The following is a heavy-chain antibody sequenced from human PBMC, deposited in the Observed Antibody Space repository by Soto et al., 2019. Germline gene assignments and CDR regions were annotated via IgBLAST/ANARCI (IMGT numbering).Heavy chain of an antibody. Sequence: QVQLVQSGAEVKKPGSSVKVSCKASGGTFSTSSINWVRQAPGQRPEWMGNILPIFGTADYAQKFQDRVTITADKSTNTAYMERRSLFSEYTAVYYCARGHDYGGNSDAFDIWGQGTVVTVSS. CDR3: ARGHDYGGNSDAFDI. CDR2: ILPIFGTA. D-gene: IGHD3-16*01. J-gene: IGHJ3*02. V-gene: IGHV1-69*14. CDR1: GGTFSTSS.